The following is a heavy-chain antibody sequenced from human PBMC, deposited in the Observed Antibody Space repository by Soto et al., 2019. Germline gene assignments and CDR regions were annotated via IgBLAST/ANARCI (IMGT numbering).Heavy chain of an antibody. CDR1: GFTFSSYW. V-gene: IGHV3-74*01. CDR3: ARVATGSYNWFDP. CDR2: INRDGSTT. J-gene: IGHJ5*02. D-gene: IGHD1-26*01. Sequence: EVQLVESGGGLVQPGGSLRLSCAASGFTFSSYWMHCVRQAPGKGLVWVSRINRDGSTTTYADSVKGRFTISRDNAKNTLYLQMNSLRADDTAVYYCARVATGSYNWFDPWGQGTLVTVSS.